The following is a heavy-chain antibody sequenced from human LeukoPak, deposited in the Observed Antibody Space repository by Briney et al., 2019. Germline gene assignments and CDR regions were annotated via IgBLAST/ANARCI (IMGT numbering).Heavy chain of an antibody. CDR3: AKDRPNYYGSNGHYYRRDGDY. CDR2: TSGDGGAT. D-gene: IGHD3-22*01. CDR1: GFTFSSYA. J-gene: IGHJ4*02. V-gene: IGHV3-23*01. Sequence: QSGGSLRLSCAASGFTFSSYAMSWVRQSTGKGLEWVSSTSGDGGATYYSNSVKGRFTISRDNSRNTLYLQMNSLRAEDTAVYYCAKDRPNYYGSNGHYYRRDGDYWGQVTLVTVSS.